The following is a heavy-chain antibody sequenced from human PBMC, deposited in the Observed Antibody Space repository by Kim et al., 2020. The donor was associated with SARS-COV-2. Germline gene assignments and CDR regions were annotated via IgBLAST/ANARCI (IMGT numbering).Heavy chain of an antibody. V-gene: IGHV4-34*01. Sequence: SETLSLTCAVYGGSFSGYYWSWIRQPPGKGLEWIGEINHSGSTNYNPSLKSRVTISVDTSKNQFSLKLSSVTAADTAVYYCARGEGDDSSGYYYSFDYWGQGTLVTVSS. CDR2: INHSGST. CDR1: GGSFSGYY. J-gene: IGHJ4*02. CDR3: ARGEGDDSSGYYYSFDY. D-gene: IGHD3-22*01.